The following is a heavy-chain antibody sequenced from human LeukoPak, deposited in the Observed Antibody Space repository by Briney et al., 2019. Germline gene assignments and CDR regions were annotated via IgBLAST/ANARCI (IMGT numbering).Heavy chain of an antibody. Sequence: PSETLSLTCTVSGYSISSGYYWGWIRQPPGKGLEWIGSIYHSGSTNYNPSLKSRVTISVDTSKNQFSLKLSSVTAADTAVYYCARRPAAAATNWFDPWGQGTLVTVSS. J-gene: IGHJ5*02. D-gene: IGHD6-13*01. CDR1: GYSISSGYY. CDR3: ARRPAAAATNWFDP. CDR2: IYHSGST. V-gene: IGHV4-38-2*02.